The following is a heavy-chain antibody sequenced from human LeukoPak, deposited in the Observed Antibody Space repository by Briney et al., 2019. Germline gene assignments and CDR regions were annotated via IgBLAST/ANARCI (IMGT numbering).Heavy chain of an antibody. J-gene: IGHJ4*02. CDR3: ARLREYYDSSGYFFDF. CDR2: IHHSGYT. CDR1: GAPTSSYF. V-gene: IGHV4-59*13. Sequence: SETLSLTCSVSGAPTSSYFWSWIRQSPGKGLEWIGHIHHSGYTNYNPSLMGRVTISVDTSNNQFSLKLNSVTAADSAVYFCARLREYYDSSGYFFDFWGQGTRVTVSS. D-gene: IGHD3-22*01.